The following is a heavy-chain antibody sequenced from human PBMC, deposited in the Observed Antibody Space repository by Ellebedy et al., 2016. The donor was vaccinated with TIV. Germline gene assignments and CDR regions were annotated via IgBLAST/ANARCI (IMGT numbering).Heavy chain of an antibody. V-gene: IGHV3-74*03. CDR1: EFTFSSYW. CDR3: VRGYGGYDT. CDR2: INGDGSST. D-gene: IGHD5-12*01. Sequence: PGGSLRLSCAASEFTFSSYWMHWVCQAPGKGLVWVSRINGDGSSTTYADSVKGRFTISRDNARNTLYLQMSGLRAEDTAVYYCVRGYGGYDTWGQGILVTVSS. J-gene: IGHJ5*02.